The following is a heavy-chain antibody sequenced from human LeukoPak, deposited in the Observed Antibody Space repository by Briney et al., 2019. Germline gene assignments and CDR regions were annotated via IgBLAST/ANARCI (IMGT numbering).Heavy chain of an antibody. CDR1: GFTFSSYG. CDR3: ARAGASEGSYYFDY. V-gene: IGHV3-33*01. CDR2: IWYDGSNK. J-gene: IGHJ4*02. D-gene: IGHD6-25*01. Sequence: PGGSLRLSCAASGFTFSSYGMHWVRHAPGKGLEWVAVIWYDGSNKYYADSVKGRFTISRDNSKNTLYLQMNSLRAEDTAVYYCARAGASEGSYYFDYWGQGTLVTVSS.